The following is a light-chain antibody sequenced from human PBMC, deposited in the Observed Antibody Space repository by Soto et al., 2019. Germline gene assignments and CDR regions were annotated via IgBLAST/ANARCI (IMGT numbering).Light chain of an antibody. Sequence: EIVMTQSPATLSVSPGERATLSCRASQSVSSKLAWYQQKPGQAPRLLIYGASTRATGIPARLSGSGSGTEFTLTISSLQSEDFAVYYCQQYNNWPLTFGGGTKVEI. J-gene: IGKJ4*01. CDR1: QSVSSK. V-gene: IGKV3-15*01. CDR2: GAS. CDR3: QQYNNWPLT.